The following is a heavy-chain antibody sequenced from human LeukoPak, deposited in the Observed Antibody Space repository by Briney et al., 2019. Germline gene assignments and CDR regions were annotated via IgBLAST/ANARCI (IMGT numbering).Heavy chain of an antibody. CDR2: ISTYNGNT. CDR3: ARDRERYYYDSSGFDY. D-gene: IGHD3-22*01. CDR1: GYTFTSHG. V-gene: IGHV1-18*01. J-gene: IGHJ4*02. Sequence: ASVKVSCKASGYTFTSHGISWVRQAPGQGLEWMGWISTYNGNTNYAQKLQGRVSMTTDTSTSTAYMDLRSLRSDDTAVYYCARDRERYYYDSSGFDYWGQGTLVTVSS.